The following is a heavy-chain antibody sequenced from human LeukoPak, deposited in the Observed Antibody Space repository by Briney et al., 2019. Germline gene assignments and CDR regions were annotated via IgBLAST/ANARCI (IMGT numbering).Heavy chain of an antibody. V-gene: IGHV3-23*01. Sequence: GGSLRLSCAASGFTFSSFAMSWVRQAPGKGLEWVSTITDSGANTYYADSVKGRFTISRDNSKNTLYLQMNSLRAEDTAVYYCASRQLTYYDILTGYGAHYYGMDVWGQGTTVTVSS. D-gene: IGHD3-9*01. J-gene: IGHJ6*02. CDR1: GFTFSSFA. CDR2: ITDSGANT. CDR3: ASRQLTYYDILTGYGAHYYGMDV.